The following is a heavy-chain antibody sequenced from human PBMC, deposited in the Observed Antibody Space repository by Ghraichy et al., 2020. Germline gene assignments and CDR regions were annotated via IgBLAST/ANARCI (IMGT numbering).Heavy chain of an antibody. D-gene: IGHD3-10*01. J-gene: IGHJ4*02. CDR2: FDTGKGKI. Sequence: ASVKVSCKVSGYGLSVPYIHWVRQAPGKRLEWMGGFDTGKGKIVYAQKFQGRVTMTEDTSTDIAYLDLRSLTSEDTAVYFCATDSDRSYFYFDFWGQGTLVTVSS. CDR3: ATDSDRSYFYFDF. CDR1: GYGLSVPY. V-gene: IGHV1-24*01.